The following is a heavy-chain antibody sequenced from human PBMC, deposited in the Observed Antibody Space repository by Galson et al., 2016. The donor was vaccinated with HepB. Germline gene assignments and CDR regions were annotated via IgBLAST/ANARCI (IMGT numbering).Heavy chain of an antibody. V-gene: IGHV4-59*01. CDR1: GGSISSDY. CDR3: ARVLSGWCESFPFDI. Sequence: ETLSLTCTVSGGSISSDYWSWIRQPPGKGLEWIGYIYFSRNTNYNPSLQSRVTLSVDTSKNQFSLKVTSVTAADTAVYYCARVLSGWCESFPFDIWGQGTKVTVSS. CDR2: IYFSRNT. J-gene: IGHJ3*02. D-gene: IGHD6-19*01.